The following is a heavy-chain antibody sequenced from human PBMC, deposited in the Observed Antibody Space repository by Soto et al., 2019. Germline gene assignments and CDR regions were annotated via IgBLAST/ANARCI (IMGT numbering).Heavy chain of an antibody. Sequence: SETLSLTCTVSGGSISSYYWSWIRQGPGKGLEWIGYIHFSGSTKYNPSLNSRVTISVDTSNNQFSLKLSSVTAAVTAVYYCARQYSNAFDYWGQGTLVTVPQ. CDR2: IHFSGST. D-gene: IGHD6-13*01. CDR3: ARQYSNAFDY. V-gene: IGHV4-59*08. CDR1: GGSISSYY. J-gene: IGHJ4*02.